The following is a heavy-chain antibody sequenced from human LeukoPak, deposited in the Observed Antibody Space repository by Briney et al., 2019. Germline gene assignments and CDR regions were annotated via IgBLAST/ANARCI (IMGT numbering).Heavy chain of an antibody. CDR1: GFTFSNAW. CDR3: TTDRLRVVVVNGV. D-gene: IGHD5/OR15-5a*01. J-gene: IGHJ6*02. CDR2: IKRKADGETT. V-gene: IGHV3-15*01. Sequence: GGSLRHSCAASGFTFSNAWMNWVRQAPGKGLEWVGRIKRKADGETTDYAAPVKGRFIISRDDSKNMIYLQMNSLKTEDTAVYYCTTDRLRVVVVNGVWGQGTTVTVSS.